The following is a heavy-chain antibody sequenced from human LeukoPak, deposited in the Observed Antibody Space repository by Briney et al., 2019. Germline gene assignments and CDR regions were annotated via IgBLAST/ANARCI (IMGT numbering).Heavy chain of an antibody. Sequence: SVKVSCKASGGTFSSYAISWVRQAPGQGLEWMGGIIPIFGTANYAQKFQGRVTITADESTSTAYMELSSLRSEDTAVYCCARGPTPYYYYYMDVWGKGTTVTVSS. CDR3: ARGPTPYYYYYMDV. V-gene: IGHV1-69*01. J-gene: IGHJ6*03. CDR1: GGTFSSYA. CDR2: IIPIFGTA.